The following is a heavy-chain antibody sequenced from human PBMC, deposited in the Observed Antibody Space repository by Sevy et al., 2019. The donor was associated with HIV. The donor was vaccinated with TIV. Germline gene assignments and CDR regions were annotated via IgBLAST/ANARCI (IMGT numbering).Heavy chain of an antibody. D-gene: IGHD3-3*01. V-gene: IGHV3-21*01. Sequence: GGSLRLSCAASGFTFSSYSMNWVRQAPGKGLEWVSSISSSSSYIYYTDSVKGRFTISRDNAKNSLYLQMNSLRAEDTAVYYCARDHPGNYDFWSGYYTGYYYGMDVWGQGTTVTVSS. CDR3: ARDHPGNYDFWSGYYTGYYYGMDV. CDR1: GFTFSSYS. CDR2: ISSSSSYI. J-gene: IGHJ6*02.